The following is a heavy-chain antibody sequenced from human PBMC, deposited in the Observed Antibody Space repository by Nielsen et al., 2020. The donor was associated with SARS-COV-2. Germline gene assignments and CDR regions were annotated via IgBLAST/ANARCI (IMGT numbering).Heavy chain of an antibody. J-gene: IGHJ6*02. Sequence: GGSLRLSCAASGFSFRSYAMSWVRQAPGKGLEWVCAISSSGDDTFYADSVKGRFTISRDNSKNTLYLQMNSLRAEDTAVYYCAKDQGGNYYYGMDVWGQGTTVTVSS. V-gene: IGHV3-23*01. CDR1: GFSFRSYA. CDR2: ISSSGDDT. CDR3: AKDQGGNYYYGMDV. D-gene: IGHD2-15*01.